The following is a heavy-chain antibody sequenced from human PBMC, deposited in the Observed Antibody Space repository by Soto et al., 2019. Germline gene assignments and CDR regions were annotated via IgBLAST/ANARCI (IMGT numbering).Heavy chain of an antibody. CDR2: IIPIFGTA. CDR3: ASGTMVRGAQTYYYGMDV. D-gene: IGHD3-10*01. J-gene: IGHJ6*02. CDR1: GCTFSSYA. V-gene: IGHV1-69*13. Sequence: GASVKVSCKASGCTFSSYAISCVRQAPGQVLEWMGGIIPIFGTANYAQKFQGRVTITADESTSTAYMELSSLRSEDTAVYYCASGTMVRGAQTYYYGMDVWGQGTTVTVSS.